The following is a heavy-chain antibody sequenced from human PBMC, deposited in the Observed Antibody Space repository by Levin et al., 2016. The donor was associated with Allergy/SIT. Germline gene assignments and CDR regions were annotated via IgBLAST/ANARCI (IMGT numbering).Heavy chain of an antibody. Sequence: WVRQAPGQGLEWMGWISAYNGNTNYAQKLQGRVTMTTDTSTSTAYMELRSLRSDDTAVYYCAGALGGGSCSGGSCYSYYYYGMDVWGQGTTVTVSS. D-gene: IGHD2-15*01. CDR3: AGALGGGSCSGGSCYSYYYYGMDV. V-gene: IGHV1-18*01. CDR2: ISAYNGNT. J-gene: IGHJ6*02.